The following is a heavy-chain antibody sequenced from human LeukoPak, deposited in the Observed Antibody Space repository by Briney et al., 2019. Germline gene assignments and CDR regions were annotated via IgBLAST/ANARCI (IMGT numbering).Heavy chain of an antibody. V-gene: IGHV1-69*13. Sequence: SVKVSCKASGGTFSSYAISWVRQAPGQGLEWMGGIIPIFGTANYAQKFQGRVTITADESTSTAYMELSSLRSEDTAVYYCARALYYYDSSGYYFKRLPRYYFDYWGQGTLVTVSS. D-gene: IGHD3-22*01. CDR2: IIPIFGTA. CDR3: ARALYYYDSSGYYFKRLPRYYFDY. CDR1: GGTFSSYA. J-gene: IGHJ4*02.